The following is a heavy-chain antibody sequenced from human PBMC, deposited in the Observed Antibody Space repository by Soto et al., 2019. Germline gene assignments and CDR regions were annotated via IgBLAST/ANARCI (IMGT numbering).Heavy chain of an antibody. CDR1: GFTFSSYA. J-gene: IGHJ6*03. CDR3: AKEGWTTPSGSYMDV. D-gene: IGHD4-17*01. Sequence: GGSLRLSCAASGFTFSSYAMSCVRQAPGKGLERVSAISGSGGSTYYADSVKGRFTISRDNSKNTLYLQMNSLRAEDTAVYYCAKEGWTTPSGSYMDVWGKGTTVTVSS. CDR2: ISGSGGST. V-gene: IGHV3-23*01.